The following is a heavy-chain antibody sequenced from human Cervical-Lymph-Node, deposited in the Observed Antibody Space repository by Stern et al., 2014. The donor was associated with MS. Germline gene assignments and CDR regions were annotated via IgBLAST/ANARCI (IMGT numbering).Heavy chain of an antibody. CDR1: GGSISSYY. CDR2: IYYSGST. V-gene: IGHV4-59*01. J-gene: IGHJ5*02. Sequence: QVQLQESGPGLVKPSETLSLTCTVSGGSISSYYWSWIRQPPGKGLEWIGDIYYSGSTNYNPSLKSRVTISVDQSKHQTYLNVRSVTAADTAVYYCARGATQAFDPWGQGTLVTVSS. CDR3: ARGATQAFDP.